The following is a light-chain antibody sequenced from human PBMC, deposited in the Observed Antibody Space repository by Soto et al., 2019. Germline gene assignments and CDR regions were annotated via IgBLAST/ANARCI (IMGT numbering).Light chain of an antibody. Sequence: EIVKTQSPATLSVSPGERATLSCRASQSVSSSLAWYQQKPGQAPRLLIYDASTRATGIPARFSGSGSGTEFTLTISSLQSEDFAVYYCQHYNNWPAFGQGTKVEIK. CDR1: QSVSSS. CDR3: QHYNNWPA. V-gene: IGKV3-15*01. CDR2: DAS. J-gene: IGKJ1*01.